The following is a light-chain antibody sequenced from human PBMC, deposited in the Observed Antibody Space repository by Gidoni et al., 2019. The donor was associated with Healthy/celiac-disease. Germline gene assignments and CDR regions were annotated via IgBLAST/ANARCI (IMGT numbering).Light chain of an antibody. CDR1: QSIISY. J-gene: IGKJ5*01. V-gene: IGKV1-39*01. CDR2: DAS. Sequence: DLQMTQSPSSLSASVGDRVTITCRASQSIISYLNWYQQKPGKAPKLLIYDASSLQSGVPSRFSGSGSGTDFTLTISSLQPEDFATYYCQQSYSTPSITFXXXTRLEIK. CDR3: QQSYSTPSIT.